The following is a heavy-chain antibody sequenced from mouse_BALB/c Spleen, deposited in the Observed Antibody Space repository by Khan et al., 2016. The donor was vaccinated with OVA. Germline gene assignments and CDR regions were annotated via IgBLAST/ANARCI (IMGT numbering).Heavy chain of an antibody. CDR2: ISDGGSYT. CDR1: GFTFSDYY. CDR3: ARGENWSFDY. Sequence: EVHLVESGGGLVKPGGSLKLSCAASGFTFSDYYMYWVRQTPEKRLEWVATISDGGSYTYYPDSVKGRFPISRDNAKNNLYLQMSSLKSEDTAMYYCARGENWSFDYWGQGTTLTVSS. J-gene: IGHJ2*01. V-gene: IGHV5-4*02. D-gene: IGHD4-1*01.